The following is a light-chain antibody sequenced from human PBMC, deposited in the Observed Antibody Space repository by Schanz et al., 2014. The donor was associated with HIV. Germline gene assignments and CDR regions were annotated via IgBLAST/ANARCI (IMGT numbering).Light chain of an antibody. CDR3: QQRSNWPLLT. CDR1: QSVSRY. J-gene: IGKJ4*01. Sequence: EIVLTQSPATLSLSPGERATLSCRASQSVSRYLAWYQQKPGQTPRLLIYDASNRVTGIPARFSGSGSGTDFTLTISSLEPEDFAVYYCQQRSNWPLLTFGGGTKVEIK. CDR2: DAS. V-gene: IGKV3-11*01.